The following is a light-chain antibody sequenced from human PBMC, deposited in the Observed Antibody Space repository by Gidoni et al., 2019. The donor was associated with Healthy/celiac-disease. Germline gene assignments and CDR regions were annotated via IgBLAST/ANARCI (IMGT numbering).Light chain of an antibody. J-gene: IGKJ3*01. V-gene: IGKV3-20*01. CDR3: QQYGSSPQS. Sequence: IVLTQSPGTLSLSPGERATLSCRASQRVSSSYLAWYQQKPGQAPRLLIYGASSRATGIPDRFSGSGSGTDFTLTISRLEPEDFAVYYCQQYGSSPQSFGPGTKVDIK. CDR1: QRVSSSY. CDR2: GAS.